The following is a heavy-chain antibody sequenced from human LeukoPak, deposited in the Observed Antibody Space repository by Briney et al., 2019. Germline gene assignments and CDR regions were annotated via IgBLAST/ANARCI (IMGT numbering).Heavy chain of an antibody. CDR1: GFTFSTYS. D-gene: IGHD2-15*01. J-gene: IGHJ6*02. V-gene: IGHV3-23*01. CDR2: ISGSGGST. CDR3: AKDACCSGGSCYCDYYYYGMDV. Sequence: GGSLRLSCVVSGFTFSTYSMNWVRQAPGKGLEWVSAISGSGGSTYYADSVKGRFTISRDNSKNTLYLQMNSLRAEDTAVYYCAKDACCSGGSCYCDYYYYGMDVWGQGTTVTVSS.